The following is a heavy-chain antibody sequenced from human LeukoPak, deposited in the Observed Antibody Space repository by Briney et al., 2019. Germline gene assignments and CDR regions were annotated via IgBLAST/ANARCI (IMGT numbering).Heavy chain of an antibody. D-gene: IGHD5-12*01. Sequence: NPSETLSLTCAVYGGSFSGYYWSWIRQPPGKGLEWIGEINHSGSTNYNPSLKSRVTISVDTSKNQFSLKLSSVTAADTAVYYCVGVGGYEMHYWGQGTLVTVSS. V-gene: IGHV4-34*01. J-gene: IGHJ4*02. CDR1: GGSFSGYY. CDR3: VGVGGYEMHY. CDR2: INHSGST.